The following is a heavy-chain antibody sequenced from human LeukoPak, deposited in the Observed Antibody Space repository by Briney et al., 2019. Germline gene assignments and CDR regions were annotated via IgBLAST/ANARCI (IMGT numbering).Heavy chain of an antibody. CDR3: AREQSYDFWSGYYRYYFDY. J-gene: IGHJ4*02. CDR1: GFTFSSYW. V-gene: IGHV3-7*01. D-gene: IGHD3-3*01. CDR2: IKQDGSEK. Sequence: GGSLRLSCAASGFTFSSYWMSWVRQAPGKGLEWVANIKQDGSEKYYVDSVKGRFTISRDNAKNSLYLQMNSLRAEDTAVYYCAREQSYDFWSGYYRYYFDYWGQGTLVTVSS.